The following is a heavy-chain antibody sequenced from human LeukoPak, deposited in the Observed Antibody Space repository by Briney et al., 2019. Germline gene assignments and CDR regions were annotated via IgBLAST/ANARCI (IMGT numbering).Heavy chain of an antibody. Sequence: ASVKVSCKASGYTFTSYDINWVRQATGQGLEWMGWMNPNSGNTGYAQKFQGRVTMTRNTSISTAYMELSSLRSEDTAVYYCARGLVGNYYDSSGQDYWGQGTLVTVSS. CDR3: ARGLVGNYYDSSGQDY. D-gene: IGHD3-22*01. CDR1: GYTFTSYD. CDR2: MNPNSGNT. J-gene: IGHJ4*02. V-gene: IGHV1-8*01.